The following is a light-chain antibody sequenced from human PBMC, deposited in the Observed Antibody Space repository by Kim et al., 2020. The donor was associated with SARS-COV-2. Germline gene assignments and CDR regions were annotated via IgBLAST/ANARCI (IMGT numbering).Light chain of an antibody. CDR2: TAS. CDR1: QSVSYSY. V-gene: IGKV3-20*01. CDR3: HQSASSPRT. J-gene: IGKJ1*01. Sequence: SPGERATHSCRASQSVSYSYLAWYQQKPGQAPRLLIYTASTRATGIPDRFSGSGSGTDFTLTISRLEPEDFAVYYCHQSASSPRTFGQGTKVDIK.